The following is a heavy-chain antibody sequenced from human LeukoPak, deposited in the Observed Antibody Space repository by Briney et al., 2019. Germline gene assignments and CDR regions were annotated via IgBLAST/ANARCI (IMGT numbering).Heavy chain of an antibody. D-gene: IGHD3-16*01. V-gene: IGHV3-66*02. CDR3: AGRRVLDASFDY. CDR1: GFTVSNNY. Sequence: PGGSLRLSCAASGFTVSNNYMSWVRQAPGKGLEWVSVIYSGDNTYYVESVKGRFTISRDNSKNTQFLQMNRLRAEDTAVYYCAGRRVLDASFDYWGQGTLVTVSS. CDR2: IYSGDNT. J-gene: IGHJ4*02.